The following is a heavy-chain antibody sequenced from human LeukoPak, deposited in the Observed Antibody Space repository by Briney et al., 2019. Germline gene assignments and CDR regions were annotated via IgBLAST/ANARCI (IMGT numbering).Heavy chain of an antibody. J-gene: IGHJ4*02. CDR2: IIPIFGTA. Sequence: ASVKVSCKASGGTFSSYAISWVRQAPGQGLEWMGGIIPIFGTANYAQKLQGRVTMTTDTSTSTAYMELRSLRSDDTAVYYCAREQRRGYATLFDYWGQGTLVTVSS. D-gene: IGHD2-15*01. CDR3: AREQRRGYATLFDY. V-gene: IGHV1-69*05. CDR1: GGTFSSYA.